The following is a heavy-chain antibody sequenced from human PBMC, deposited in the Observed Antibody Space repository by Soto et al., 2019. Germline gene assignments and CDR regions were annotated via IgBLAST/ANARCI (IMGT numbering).Heavy chain of an antibody. D-gene: IGHD1-26*01. J-gene: IGHJ6*02. CDR1: GYTFTSYG. CDR3: ARLGYAVGAIGPTAAARRYGMDV. Sequence: QVQLVQSGAEVKKPGASVKVSCKASGYTFTSYGISWVRQAPGQGLEWMGWISAYNGNTNYAQKLQGRVTMTTDTSTSTDYMELRSLRSDDTAVYYCARLGYAVGAIGPTAAARRYGMDVWGQGTTVTVSS. CDR2: ISAYNGNT. V-gene: IGHV1-18*04.